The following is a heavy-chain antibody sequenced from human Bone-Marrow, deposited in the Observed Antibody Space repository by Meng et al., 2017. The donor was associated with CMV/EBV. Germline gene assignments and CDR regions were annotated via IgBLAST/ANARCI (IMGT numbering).Heavy chain of an antibody. CDR2: TYYRSKWYN. CDR1: GDSVSSNSAA. CDR3: ARSLEYSSSLLAY. J-gene: IGHJ4*02. D-gene: IGHD6-6*01. V-gene: IGHV6-1*01. Sequence: SETLSLTCAISGDSVSSNSAAWNWIRQSPSRGLEWLGRTYYRSKWYNDYAVSVKSRITINPDTSKNQFSLKLSSVTAADTAMYYCARSLEYSSSLLAYWGQGTLVTVSS.